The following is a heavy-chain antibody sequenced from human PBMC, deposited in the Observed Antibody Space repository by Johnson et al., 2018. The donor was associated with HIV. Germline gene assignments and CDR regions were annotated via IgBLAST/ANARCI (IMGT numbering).Heavy chain of an antibody. CDR1: RFSFNNYA. CDR2: INSDGSST. Sequence: VQLVESGGGLVQPGGSLGLSCVASRFSFNNYAMTWVRQAPGKGLVWVSRINSDGSSTSYADSVKGRFTISRENAKNSLYLQMNSLRAEDTAVYYCARTAGGGAFDIWGQGTMVTVSS. V-gene: IGHV3-74*02. D-gene: IGHD3-10*01. J-gene: IGHJ3*02. CDR3: ARTAGGGAFDI.